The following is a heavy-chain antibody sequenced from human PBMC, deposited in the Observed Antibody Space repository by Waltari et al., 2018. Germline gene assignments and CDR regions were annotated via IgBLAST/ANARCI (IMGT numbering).Heavy chain of an antibody. Sequence: EVQLVESGGGLVQPGGSLRLSCAASGFTFSSYWMPWVRQVPGKGLEWVANIKEDGSEIRYVDSVKGRFTISRDNAKNSLYLQMDSLRVEDTAVYYCARKYSSGWTVLNYWGQGTLVTVSS. J-gene: IGHJ4*02. CDR1: GFTFSSYW. D-gene: IGHD6-19*01. CDR2: IKEDGSEI. CDR3: ARKYSSGWTVLNY. V-gene: IGHV3-7*03.